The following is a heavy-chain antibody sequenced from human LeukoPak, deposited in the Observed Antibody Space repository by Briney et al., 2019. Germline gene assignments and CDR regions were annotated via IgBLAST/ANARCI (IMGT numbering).Heavy chain of an antibody. CDR3: AKRPTTVTTFGRDY. Sequence: GGSLRLSRAASGFTFDSFAMSWVRQAPGRGLEWLSAISGSGASTYYGDSVKGRFTISRDNSRDTLYLQMDSLRAEDTAVYYCAKRPTTVTTFGRDYWGQGTLVTVSS. CDR2: ISGSGAST. J-gene: IGHJ4*02. V-gene: IGHV3-23*01. D-gene: IGHD4-17*01. CDR1: GFTFDSFA.